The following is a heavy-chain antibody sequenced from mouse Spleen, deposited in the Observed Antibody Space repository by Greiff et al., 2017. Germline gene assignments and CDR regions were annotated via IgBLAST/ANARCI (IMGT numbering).Heavy chain of an antibody. D-gene: IGHD2-5*01. CDR1: GYSITSGYY. J-gene: IGHJ3*01. CDR3: ARETYYSNYDWFAY. Sequence: EVKLMESGPGLVKPSQSLSLTCSVTGYSITSGYYWNWIRQFPGNKLEWMGYISYDGSNNYNPSLKNRISITRDTSKNQFFLKLNSVTTEDTATYYCARETYYSNYDWFAYWGQGTLVTVSA. CDR2: ISYDGSN. V-gene: IGHV3-6*01.